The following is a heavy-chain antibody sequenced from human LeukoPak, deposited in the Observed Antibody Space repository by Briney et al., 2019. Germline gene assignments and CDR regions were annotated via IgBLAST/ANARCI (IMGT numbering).Heavy chain of an antibody. CDR1: GGTFSSYA. D-gene: IGHD3-22*01. Sequence: SVKVSCKASGGTFSSYAISWVRQAPGQGLEWMGGIIPIFGTANYAQKFQGRVTITTDESTSTAYMELSSLRSEDTAVYYCATRYYYDSSGYYLYWGQGTLVTVSS. V-gene: IGHV1-69*05. CDR3: ATRYYYDSSGYYLY. J-gene: IGHJ4*02. CDR2: IIPIFGTA.